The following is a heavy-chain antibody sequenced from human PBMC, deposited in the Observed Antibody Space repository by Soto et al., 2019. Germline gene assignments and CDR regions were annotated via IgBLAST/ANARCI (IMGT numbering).Heavy chain of an antibody. J-gene: IGHJ5*02. CDR2: INHSGST. Sequence: SETLSLTCAVYGGSFSGYYWSWIRQPPGKGLEWIGEINHSGSTNYNPSLKSRVTISVDTSKNQFSLKLSSVTAADTAVYYCARVRIQEYMVRGVTPWYGPWGQGTRVTVSS. D-gene: IGHD3-10*01. CDR3: ARVRIQEYMVRGVTPWYGP. CDR1: GGSFSGYY. V-gene: IGHV4-34*01.